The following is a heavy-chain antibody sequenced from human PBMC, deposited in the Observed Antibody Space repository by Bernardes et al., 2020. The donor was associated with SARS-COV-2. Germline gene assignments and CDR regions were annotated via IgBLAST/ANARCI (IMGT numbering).Heavy chain of an antibody. J-gene: IGHJ4*02. V-gene: IGHV3-43*01. D-gene: IGHD1-26*01. Sequence: GSLRLSCATSGFTFDDYSMHWVRQAPGKGLEWVSLISRDSSNTYYADSVKGRFTISRDNSKKSLYLQMNSLRTEDTALYYCAKETKYSAWISFDSWGQGTLVTVSS. CDR1: GFTFDDYS. CDR2: ISRDSSNT. CDR3: AKETKYSAWISFDS.